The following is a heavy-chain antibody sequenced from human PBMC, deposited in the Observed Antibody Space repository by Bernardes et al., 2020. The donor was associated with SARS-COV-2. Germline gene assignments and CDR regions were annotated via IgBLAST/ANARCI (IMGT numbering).Heavy chain of an antibody. CDR1: GFTFSSYS. J-gene: IGHJ6*02. CDR3: ARDRESRRAITIFYYYYGMDV. Sequence: GGSLRLSCAASGFTFSSYSMNWVRQAPGKGLEWVSYISSSSSTIYYADSVKGRFTISRDNAKNSLYLQMNSLRAEDTAVYYCARDRESRRAITIFYYYYGMDVWGQGTTVTVSS. D-gene: IGHD3-3*01. V-gene: IGHV3-48*04. CDR2: ISSSSSTI.